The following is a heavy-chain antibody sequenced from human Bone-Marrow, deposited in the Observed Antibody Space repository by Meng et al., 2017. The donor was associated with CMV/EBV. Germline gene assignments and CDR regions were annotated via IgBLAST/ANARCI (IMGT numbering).Heavy chain of an antibody. CDR3: ARGGGGLDH. J-gene: IGHJ4*02. Sequence: ASVKVSCKASGYTFTSYDINRVRQAAGQGLEWMGWMNPDSVNPGYAQKFQGRVTITRSTSISTVYMELSSLRSEDTAVYYCARGGGGLDHWGQGTLVTVSS. V-gene: IGHV1-8*03. CDR1: GYTFTSYD. D-gene: IGHD2-15*01. CDR2: MNPDSVNP.